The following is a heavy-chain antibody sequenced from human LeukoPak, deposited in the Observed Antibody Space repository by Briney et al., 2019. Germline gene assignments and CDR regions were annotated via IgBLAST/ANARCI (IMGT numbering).Heavy chain of an antibody. J-gene: IGHJ4*02. Sequence: SQTLSLTCAISGDSVSSNSAAWNWIRQSPSRGLEWLGRTYYRSKWYNDYAVSVKSRITINPDTSKNQFSLKLSSVTAADTAVYYCARGRRRAMVNLGYDYWGQGTLVTVSS. V-gene: IGHV6-1*01. CDR3: ARGRRRAMVNLGYDY. D-gene: IGHD5-18*01. CDR2: TYYRSKWYN. CDR1: GDSVSSNSAA.